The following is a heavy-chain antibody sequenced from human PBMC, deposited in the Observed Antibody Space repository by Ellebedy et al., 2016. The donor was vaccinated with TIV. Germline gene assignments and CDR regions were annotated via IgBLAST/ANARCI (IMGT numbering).Heavy chain of an antibody. CDR3: AKDKRMITFGGVIDY. D-gene: IGHD3-16*01. CDR1: GFTFDDYA. J-gene: IGHJ4*02. CDR2: ITWNSGSI. Sequence: SLKISCAASGFTFDDYAMHWVRQAPGKGLEWVSGITWNSGSIGYADSVKGRFTISRDNAKNSLYLQMNSLRAEDTALYYCAKDKRMITFGGVIDYWGQGTLVIVSS. V-gene: IGHV3-9*01.